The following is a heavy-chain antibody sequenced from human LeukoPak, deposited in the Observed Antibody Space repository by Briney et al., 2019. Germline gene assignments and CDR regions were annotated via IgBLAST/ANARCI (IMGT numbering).Heavy chain of an antibody. J-gene: IGHJ6*03. CDR2: ISDNKHYI. D-gene: IGHD3-22*01. V-gene: IGHV3-21*01. CDR1: GFSFSTYN. Sequence: GGSLRLSCAASGFSFSTYNMNWVRQAPGKGLEWVSSISDNKHYIYYADSVKGRFTVSRDNAKNSMYLQMNSLRAGDTAVYYCAKGSKLVVITRDHYMAVWGKGTTVTISS. CDR3: AKGSKLVVITRDHYMAV.